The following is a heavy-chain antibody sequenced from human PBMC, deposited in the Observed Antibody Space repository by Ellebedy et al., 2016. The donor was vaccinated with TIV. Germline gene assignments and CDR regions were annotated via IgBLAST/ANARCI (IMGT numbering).Heavy chain of an antibody. Sequence: AASVKVSCKASGYTFTSYYMHWARQAPGQGLEWMGVINPSVGSTSYAQKFQGRVTLTGDTSTSTVFMELSSLRSDDTAVYYCARDSPVVVAATGMDVWGQGTTVTVSS. CDR2: INPSVGST. CDR3: ARDSPVVVAATGMDV. CDR1: GYTFTSYY. V-gene: IGHV1-46*01. D-gene: IGHD2-15*01. J-gene: IGHJ6*02.